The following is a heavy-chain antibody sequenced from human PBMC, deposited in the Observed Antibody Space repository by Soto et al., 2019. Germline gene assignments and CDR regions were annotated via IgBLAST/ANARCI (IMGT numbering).Heavy chain of an antibody. D-gene: IGHD3-16*01. CDR3: ARRWGYYFDY. CDR1: GGTFSSYA. Sequence: SVKVSCKASGGTFSSYAISWVRQAPGQGLEWMGGIIPIFGTANYAQKFQGRVTITADESKNQFSLKLSSVTAADTAVYYCARRWGYYFDYWGQGTLVTVSS. J-gene: IGHJ4*02. V-gene: IGHV1-69*13. CDR2: IIPIFGTA.